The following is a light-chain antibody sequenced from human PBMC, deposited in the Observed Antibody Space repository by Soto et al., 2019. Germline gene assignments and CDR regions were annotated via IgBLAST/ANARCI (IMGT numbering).Light chain of an antibody. CDR1: NSNIGSTT. J-gene: IGLJ1*01. V-gene: IGLV1-44*01. CDR2: SND. CDR3: AAWDDSLNGFV. Sequence: QSVLTQPPSASGTPGQRVTISCSGSNSNIGSTTVSWYQQLPGTAPKILIFSNDQWPSGVSDRFSGSKSGTSASLAISGLQSEDEADYYCAAWDDSLNGFVFGTGTKVTVL.